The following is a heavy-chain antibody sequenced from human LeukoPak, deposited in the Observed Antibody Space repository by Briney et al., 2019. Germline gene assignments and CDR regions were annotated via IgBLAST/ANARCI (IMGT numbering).Heavy chain of an antibody. V-gene: IGHV4-61*02. CDR2: IYTSGST. CDR1: GGSISSGSNY. CDR3: ARLYDSSGPYYYYYMDV. Sequence: SETLSLTCTVSGGSISSGSNYWSWIRQPAGKGLECIGRIYTSGSTNYNPSLKSRVTISVDTSKNQFSLKLSSVTAADTAVYYCARLYDSSGPYYYYYMDVWGKGTTVTVSS. J-gene: IGHJ6*03. D-gene: IGHD3-22*01.